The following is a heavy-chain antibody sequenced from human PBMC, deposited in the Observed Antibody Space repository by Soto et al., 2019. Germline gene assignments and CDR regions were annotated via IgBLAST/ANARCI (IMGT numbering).Heavy chain of an antibody. CDR3: AKDMVHCTGTRCARYFAK. Sequence: EVQLLETGGGLVQRGGSLSLSCAASKFTFSTYAMTCVRQAPGKGLEWVSDISGSGDNTYYADSVKGRFTISRDNSKSTLYLQMNSLRAEDTAVYYCAKDMVHCTGTRCARYFAKWGRGTLVTVSS. CDR2: ISGSGDNT. V-gene: IGHV3-23*01. CDR1: KFTFSTYA. D-gene: IGHD2-8*02. J-gene: IGHJ4*02.